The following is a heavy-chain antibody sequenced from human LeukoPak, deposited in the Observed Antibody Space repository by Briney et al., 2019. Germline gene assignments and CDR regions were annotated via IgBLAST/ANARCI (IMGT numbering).Heavy chain of an antibody. D-gene: IGHD6-13*01. CDR1: GFTFSDYY. CDR2: ISSSGNTM. V-gene: IGHV3-11*04. CDR3: ARAQGIAAAATGWFDP. Sequence: PGGSLRLSCAASGFTFSDYYMSWIRQAPGKGLEWVPYISSSGNTMYYADSVKGRFTISRDNAKNSLYLQMNSLRVEDTAVYYCARAQGIAAAATGWFDPWGQGTLVTVSS. J-gene: IGHJ5*02.